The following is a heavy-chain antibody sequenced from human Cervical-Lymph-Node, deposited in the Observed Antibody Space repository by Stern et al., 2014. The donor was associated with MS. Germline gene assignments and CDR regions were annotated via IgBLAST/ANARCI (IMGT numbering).Heavy chain of an antibody. J-gene: IGHJ4*02. D-gene: IGHD3-16*02. V-gene: IGHV3-9*01. Sequence: MQLVQSGGGSVQPGRSLRLSCAASGFTFDDCAMHWVRQAPGQGLEWVPGISWNSNNIGYADSVRGRFTISRDNAKNSLYLQMNGLRPEDTALYYCAKDISERHYYFDSWGEGTLVTVSS. CDR3: AKDISERHYYFDS. CDR2: ISWNSNNI. CDR1: GFTFDDCA.